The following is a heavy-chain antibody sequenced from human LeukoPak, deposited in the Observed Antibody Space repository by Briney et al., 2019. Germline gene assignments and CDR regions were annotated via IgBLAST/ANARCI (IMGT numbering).Heavy chain of an antibody. Sequence: GGSLRLSCAASGFTFSSYGMHWVRQAPGKGLEWVAVISYDGSNKYYADSVKGRFTISRDNSKNTLYLQMNSLRAEDTAVYYCARVRSGMDVWGQGTTVTVSS. D-gene: IGHD3-16*02. J-gene: IGHJ6*02. CDR2: ISYDGSNK. V-gene: IGHV3-30*19. CDR1: GFTFSSYG. CDR3: ARVRSGMDV.